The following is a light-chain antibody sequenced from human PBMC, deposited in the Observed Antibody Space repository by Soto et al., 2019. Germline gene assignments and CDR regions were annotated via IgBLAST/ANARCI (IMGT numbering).Light chain of an antibody. CDR2: GAS. V-gene: IGKV3-15*01. Sequence: EIVMTQSPATLSVSPGERVTLSCRASQSVSSNLAWYQQKPGQAPRLLIYGASTRATGIPARFSGSGSGTEFTLTISSLQSEDFAVYYCQQYNNWRYTFGQGTRLEIK. J-gene: IGKJ5*01. CDR1: QSVSSN. CDR3: QQYNNWRYT.